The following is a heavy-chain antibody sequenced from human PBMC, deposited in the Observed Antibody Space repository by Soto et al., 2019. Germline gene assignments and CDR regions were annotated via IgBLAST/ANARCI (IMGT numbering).Heavy chain of an antibody. CDR3: ATGYEIVALDF. CDR2: INPNSGGT. CDR1: GYRFTGYY. D-gene: IGHD3-22*01. Sequence: ASVKVSCEASGYRFTGYYVHWVRQAPRQGLEWMGWINPNSGGTNYAQQFQGWVTMTRDTSISTAYMELSRLRSDDTAVYYCATGYEIVALDFWGQGSLVTVS. V-gene: IGHV1-2*04. J-gene: IGHJ4*02.